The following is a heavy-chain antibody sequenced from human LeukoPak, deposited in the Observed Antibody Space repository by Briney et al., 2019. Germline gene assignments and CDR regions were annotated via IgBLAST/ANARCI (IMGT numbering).Heavy chain of an antibody. Sequence: GGSLRLSCAASGFTFSNAWMSWVRQAPGKGLEWVGRIKSKTDGGTIDYAAPVKGRFTISRDDSKNTLYLQMNSLKTEDTAVYYCTTDTSFWSGYYLSVYYYYGMDVWGQGTTVTVSS. CDR3: TTDTSFWSGYYLSVYYYYGMDV. CDR1: GFTFSNAW. CDR2: IKSKTDGGTI. D-gene: IGHD3-3*01. V-gene: IGHV3-15*01. J-gene: IGHJ6*02.